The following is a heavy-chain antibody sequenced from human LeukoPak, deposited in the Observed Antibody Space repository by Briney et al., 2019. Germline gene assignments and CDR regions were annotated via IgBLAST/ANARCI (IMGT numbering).Heavy chain of an antibody. V-gene: IGHV3-43*02. CDR2: ISGVGGST. J-gene: IGHJ6*02. CDR3: AKGFITGINYGMDV. D-gene: IGHD1-20*01. Sequence: GGSLRLSCAASGFTFDDYAMHWVRQPPGKGLEWVSLISGVGGSTYYADSVKGRFTISRDNSKNSLYLQMNSLRTEDTALYYCAKGFITGINYGMDVWGQGTTVTVSS. CDR1: GFTFDDYA.